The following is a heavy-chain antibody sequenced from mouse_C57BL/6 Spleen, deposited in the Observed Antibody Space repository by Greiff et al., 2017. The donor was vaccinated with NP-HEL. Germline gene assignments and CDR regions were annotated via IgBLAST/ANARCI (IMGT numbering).Heavy chain of an antibody. D-gene: IGHD2-2*01. V-gene: IGHV1-50*01. Sequence: QVQLQQPGAELVKPGASVKLSCKASGYTFTSYWMQWVKQRPGQGLEWIGEIDPSDSYTNYNQKFKGKATLTVDTSSSTAYMQLSSLTSEDSAVYYCARGGSTMVTTGAMDYWGQGTSVTVSS. J-gene: IGHJ4*01. CDR2: IDPSDSYT. CDR1: GYTFTSYW. CDR3: ARGGSTMVTTGAMDY.